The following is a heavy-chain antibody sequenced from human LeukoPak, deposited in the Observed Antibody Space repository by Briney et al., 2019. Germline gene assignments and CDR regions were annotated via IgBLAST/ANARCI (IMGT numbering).Heavy chain of an antibody. CDR2: IYSGGST. V-gene: IGHV3-53*01. Sequence: GGSLRLSCAASGFTVSSNYMSWVRQAPGKGLEWVSVIYSGGSTYYADSVKGRFTISRDNSKNTLYLQMNSLRAEDTAVYYCARAPPHYYDSRETGAFDIWGQGTMVTVSS. J-gene: IGHJ3*02. D-gene: IGHD3-22*01. CDR1: GFTVSSNY. CDR3: ARAPPHYYDSRETGAFDI.